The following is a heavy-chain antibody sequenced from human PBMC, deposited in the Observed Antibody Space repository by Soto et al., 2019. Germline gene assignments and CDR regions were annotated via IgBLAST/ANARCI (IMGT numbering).Heavy chain of an antibody. J-gene: IGHJ4*02. CDR1: GGSISSYY. V-gene: IGHV4-59*01. Sequence: SETLSLTCTVSGGSISSYYWSWIRQPPGKGLEWIGYTYYSGSTNYNPSLKSRVTISVDTSKNQFSLKLSSVTAADTAVYYCARERIGAVAGTYYFDYWGQGTLVTVSS. CDR3: ARERIGAVAGTYYFDY. D-gene: IGHD6-19*01. CDR2: TYYSGST.